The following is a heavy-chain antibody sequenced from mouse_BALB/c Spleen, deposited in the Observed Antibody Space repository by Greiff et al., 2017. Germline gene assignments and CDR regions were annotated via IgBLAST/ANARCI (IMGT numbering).Heavy chain of an antibody. V-gene: IGHV1S29*02. CDR1: GYTFTDYN. CDR3: ARSGGSTMITPFAY. D-gene: IGHD2-4*01. CDR2: IYPYNGGT. Sequence: EVQLQQSGPELVKPGASVKISCKASGYTFTDYNMHWVKQSHGKSLEWIGYIYPYNGGTGYNQKFKSKATLTVDNSSSTAYMELRSLTSEDSAVYYCARSGGSTMITPFAYWGQGTLVTVSA. J-gene: IGHJ3*01.